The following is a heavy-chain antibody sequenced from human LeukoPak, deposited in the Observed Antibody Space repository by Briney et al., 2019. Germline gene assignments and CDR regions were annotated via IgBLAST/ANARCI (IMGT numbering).Heavy chain of an antibody. CDR1: GDTFTGYY. V-gene: IGHV1-2*06. J-gene: IGHJ4*02. CDR2: INPNSGGT. D-gene: IGHD5-24*01. Sequence: GASVKVSCKASGDTFTGYYMHWVRQAPGQGLEWMGRINPNSGGTNYAQKFQGRVTMTRDTSISTAYMELSRLRSDDTAVYYCARVGSRDGYNYYGYWGQGTLVTVSS. CDR3: ARVGSRDGYNYYGY.